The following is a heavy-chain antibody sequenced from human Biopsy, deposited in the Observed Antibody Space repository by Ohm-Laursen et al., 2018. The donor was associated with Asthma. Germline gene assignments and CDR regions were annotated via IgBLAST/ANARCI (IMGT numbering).Heavy chain of an antibody. Sequence: GSSEKPSCNAPGRTLSNFATSSARQARGHGLEWLVGIMTVFGTTHYAQKVQGRVTITADETTSIAYLEATSLRSEDTAIYYWARCQVGYSSGWSLLLKKIYYSGMDVWGQGTAVTVSS. J-gene: IGHJ6*02. CDR2: IMTVFGTT. CDR3: ARCQVGYSSGWSLLLKKIYYSGMDV. D-gene: IGHD6-19*01. V-gene: IGHV1-69*01. CDR1: GRTLSNFA.